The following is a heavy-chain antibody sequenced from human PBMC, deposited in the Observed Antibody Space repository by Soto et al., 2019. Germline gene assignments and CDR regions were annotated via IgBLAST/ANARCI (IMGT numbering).Heavy chain of an antibody. CDR3: ARGNWNYYYGFDV. J-gene: IGHJ6*02. D-gene: IGHD1-20*01. CDR1: EFTFDKYY. CDR2: IKPDGSEQ. Sequence: VPLVESGGGLVQPGGSLRLSCAASEFTFDKYYMTWVRQAPGKGPEWVANIKPDGSEQYYVDSVKGRFTISRDNANNSLYLQMNSLRAEDTAVYFCARGNWNYYYGFDVWGQGTTVTVSS. V-gene: IGHV3-7*01.